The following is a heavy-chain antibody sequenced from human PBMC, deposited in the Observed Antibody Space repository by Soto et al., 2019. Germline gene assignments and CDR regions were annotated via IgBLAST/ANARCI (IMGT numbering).Heavy chain of an antibody. Sequence: GGSLRLSCAASGFIFSDYSMAWVRQTPEKGLEWVSGMSISGEKTFYADSVNGRFTVSRDNAKNTLYPQMNSLRAEDTAVYYCARVKEDFWSGYDFDYWGQGTLVTVSS. D-gene: IGHD3-3*01. CDR1: GFIFSDYS. CDR2: MSISGEKT. J-gene: IGHJ4*02. CDR3: ARVKEDFWSGYDFDY. V-gene: IGHV3-23*01.